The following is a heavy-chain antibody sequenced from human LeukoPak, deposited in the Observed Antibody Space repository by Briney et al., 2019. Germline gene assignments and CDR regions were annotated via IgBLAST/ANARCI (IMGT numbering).Heavy chain of an antibody. J-gene: IGHJ2*01. CDR3: AKVKSFGYWFFDL. D-gene: IGHD3-16*01. CDR1: GYRFSTSW. Sequence: GESLKISCQGSGYRFSTSWIAWVRQAPGKGLEWVGSIYISDSDPRYSPSFQGHVTMSADKSVNTASLQWNSLQGSDTGIYYCAKVKSFGYWFFDLWGRGTLVAVSS. CDR2: IYISDSDP. V-gene: IGHV5-51*01.